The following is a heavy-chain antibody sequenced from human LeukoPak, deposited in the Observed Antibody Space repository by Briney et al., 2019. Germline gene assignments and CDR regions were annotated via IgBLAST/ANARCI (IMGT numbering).Heavy chain of an antibody. J-gene: IGHJ4*02. CDR3: ATGSGSYFPAAY. CDR1: GGSFSGYY. V-gene: IGHV4-34*01. Sequence: PSETLSLTCVVYGGSFSGYYWSWIRQPPGNGLEWIGEINHSGSTNYNPSPKSRVTISVDTSKNQFSLKLSSVTAADAAVYYLATGSGSYFPAAYWGQGTLVAVSS. D-gene: IGHD3-10*01. CDR2: INHSGST.